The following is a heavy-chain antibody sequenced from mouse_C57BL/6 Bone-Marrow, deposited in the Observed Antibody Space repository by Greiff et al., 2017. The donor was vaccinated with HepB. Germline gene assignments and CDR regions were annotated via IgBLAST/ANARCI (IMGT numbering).Heavy chain of an antibody. CDR1: GFTFSDYY. CDR3: ARQVPHYAMDY. V-gene: IGHV5-12*01. J-gene: IGHJ4*01. D-gene: IGHD5-1*01. CDR2: ISNGGGST. Sequence: EVKLVDSGGGLVQPGGSLKLSCAASGFTFSDYYMYWVRQTPEKRLEWVAYISNGGGSTYYPDTVKGRFTISRDNAKNTLYLQMSRLKSEDTAMYYCARQVPHYAMDYWGQGTSVTVSS.